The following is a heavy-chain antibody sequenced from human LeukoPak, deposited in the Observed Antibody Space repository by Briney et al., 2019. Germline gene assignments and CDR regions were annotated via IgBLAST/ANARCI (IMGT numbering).Heavy chain of an antibody. CDR2: SIPILGIA. V-gene: IGHV1-69*04. CDR3: ARIKGRTAATFDP. CDR1: GGTFSSYA. Sequence: SVKVSCKASGGTFSSYAISWVRQAPGQGLEWVGRSIPILGIANYSQKFQGRVAITAEKSTRTAYLELSSLKASADATYYCARIKGRTAATFDPWGQGSLVTVFS. J-gene: IGHJ5*02. D-gene: IGHD3-10*01.